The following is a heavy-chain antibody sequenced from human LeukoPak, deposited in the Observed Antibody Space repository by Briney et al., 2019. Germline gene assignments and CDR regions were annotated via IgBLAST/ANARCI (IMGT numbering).Heavy chain of an antibody. CDR2: IYYGGST. Sequence: SETLTLTCTVSGVSISSSSYYWGWIRQPPGKGLEWIGSIYYGGSTYYNPSLKSRVTTSVDTSKNQFSLKLSSVTDEDTAVYYSERHNRYYYATDYWGQGTLVTVSS. V-gene: IGHV4-39*01. CDR3: ERHNRYYYATDY. D-gene: IGHD3-10*01. CDR1: GVSISSSSYY. J-gene: IGHJ4*02.